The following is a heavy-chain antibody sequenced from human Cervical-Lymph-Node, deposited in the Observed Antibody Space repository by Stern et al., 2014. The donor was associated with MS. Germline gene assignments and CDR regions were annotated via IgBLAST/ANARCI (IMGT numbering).Heavy chain of an antibody. CDR1: GGTFSSDA. V-gene: IGHV1-69*01. Sequence: VQLVESGAEVKKPGSSMKVSCKASGGTFSSDAIGWVRQAPGQGLEWMGWIIPVFETANYAQKFQGGVTITADQSTKTAYLELSSLTSGDTAMYFCASGTRISLYFDFWGQGTLVTVST. CDR2: IIPVFETA. J-gene: IGHJ4*02. D-gene: IGHD5-12*01. CDR3: ASGTRISLYFDF.